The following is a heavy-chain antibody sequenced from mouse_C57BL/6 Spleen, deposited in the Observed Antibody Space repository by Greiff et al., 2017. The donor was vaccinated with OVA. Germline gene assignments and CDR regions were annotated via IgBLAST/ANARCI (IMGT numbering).Heavy chain of an antibody. Sequence: VQLRQSGPELVKPGASVKMSCKASGYTFTDYNMHWVKQSHGKSLEWIGYINPDNGGTSYNQKFKGKATLTVNKSSSTAYMELRSLKSEDAAVYYCARSGGYYWYFDVWGTGTTVTVSS. D-gene: IGHD1-1*02. J-gene: IGHJ1*03. CDR1: GYTFTDYN. CDR3: ARSGGYYWYFDV. V-gene: IGHV1-22*01. CDR2: INPDNGGT.